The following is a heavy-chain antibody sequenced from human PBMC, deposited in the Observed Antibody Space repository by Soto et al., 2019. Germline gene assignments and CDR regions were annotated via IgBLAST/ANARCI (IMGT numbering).Heavy chain of an antibody. J-gene: IGHJ3*02. CDR2: IYYSGST. Sequence: PSETLSLTCTVFGGSISSYYWSWIRQPPGKGLEWIGYIYYSGSTNYNPSLKSRVTISVDTSKNQFSLKLSSVTAADTAVYYCAREKHIVATERDAFDIWGQGTMVTVSS. CDR1: GGSISSYY. D-gene: IGHD5-12*01. CDR3: AREKHIVATERDAFDI. V-gene: IGHV4-59*01.